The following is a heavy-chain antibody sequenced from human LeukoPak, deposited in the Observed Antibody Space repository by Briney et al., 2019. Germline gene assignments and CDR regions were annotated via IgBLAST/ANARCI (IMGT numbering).Heavy chain of an antibody. CDR1: GGSISSYY. V-gene: IGHV4-59*01. CDR2: ISYGGST. J-gene: IGHJ3*01. D-gene: IGHD3-3*01. CDR3: ARGIFGMVLKAFDL. Sequence: PSETLSLTCTVSGGSISSYYWTWIRQPPGRGLEWVGYISYGGSTNYNPSLKSRVTISVDTSTNQFSLKLSSVTAADTAVYYCARGIFGMVLKAFDLWGRGTMVTVSS.